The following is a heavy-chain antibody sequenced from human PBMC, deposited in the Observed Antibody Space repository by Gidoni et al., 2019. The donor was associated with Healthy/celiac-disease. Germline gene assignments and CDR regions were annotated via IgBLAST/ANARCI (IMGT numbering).Heavy chain of an antibody. V-gene: IGHV1-69*01. CDR2: IIPIFGTA. CDR3: ASQPNHDSSGYYGV. Sequence: VQLVQSGAEVKKPGSAVKVSCKASGGTFGSYAISWVRQAHGQGLEWMGGIIPIFGTANYAQKFQGRVTITADESTSTAYMELSSLRSEDTAVYYCASQPNHDSSGYYGVWGQGTLVTVSS. D-gene: IGHD3-22*01. J-gene: IGHJ4*02. CDR1: GGTFGSYA.